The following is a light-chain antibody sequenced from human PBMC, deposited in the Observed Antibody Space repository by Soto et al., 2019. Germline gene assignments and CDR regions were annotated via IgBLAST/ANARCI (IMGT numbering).Light chain of an antibody. CDR3: QTWDTGIRV. CDR1: SGHSSYV. J-gene: IGLJ3*02. V-gene: IGLV4-69*01. CDR2: LNSDGSH. Sequence: QLVLTQSPSASASLGASVKLTCTLDSGHSSYVIAWHQQQPEKGPRYLMKLNSDGSHNKGDGIPDRFSGSSSGAERYLTISSLQSEDEADYYCQTWDTGIRVFGGGTKLTVL.